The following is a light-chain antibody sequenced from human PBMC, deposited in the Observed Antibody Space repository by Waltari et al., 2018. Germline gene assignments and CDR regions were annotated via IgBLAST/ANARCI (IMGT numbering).Light chain of an antibody. CDR2: AAS. J-gene: IGKJ4*01. CDR3: LQYNSYPLT. V-gene: IGKV1-17*03. Sequence: DIQMTQSPSAMSTSVGDRVTITCRASEDISNYLAWFQQKPGKVPKRLIYAASTLQGGVPSRFGGSGSGTEFTLTISSLQPEDFATYYCLQYNSYPLTFGGGTKVEIK. CDR1: EDISNY.